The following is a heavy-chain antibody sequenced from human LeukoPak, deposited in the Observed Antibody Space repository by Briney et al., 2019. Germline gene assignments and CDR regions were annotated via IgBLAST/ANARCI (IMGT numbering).Heavy chain of an antibody. CDR1: GFTFSSYA. V-gene: IGHV3-23*01. D-gene: IGHD3-10*01. J-gene: IGHJ4*02. CDR3: AKDMYPYGSGSYPQFDY. CDR2: ISGSGGST. Sequence: PGGSLRISCAASGFTFSSYAMSWVRQAPGKGLEWVSAISGSGGSTYYADSVKGRFTISRDNSKNTLYLQMNSLRAEDTAVYYCAKDMYPYGSGSYPQFDYWGQGTLVTVSS.